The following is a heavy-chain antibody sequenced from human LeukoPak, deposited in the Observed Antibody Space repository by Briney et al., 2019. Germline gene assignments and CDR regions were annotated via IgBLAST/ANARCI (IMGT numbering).Heavy chain of an antibody. CDR3: AKDRRIQLWVEVDY. J-gene: IGHJ4*02. D-gene: IGHD5-18*01. CDR2: ISGSGVST. Sequence: GGSRRLSCAASGFTFRSNAMSWVGQAQGKGGEGVSAISGSGVSTYYADSVKGRFTISRDNSKNTLYLQMNSLRAEDTAVYYCAKDRRIQLWVEVDYWGQGTLVTVSS. V-gene: IGHV3-23*01. CDR1: GFTFRSNA.